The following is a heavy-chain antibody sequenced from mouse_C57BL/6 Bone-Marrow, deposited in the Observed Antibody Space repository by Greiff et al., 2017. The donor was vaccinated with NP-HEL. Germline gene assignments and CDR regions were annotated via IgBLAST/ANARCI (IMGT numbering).Heavy chain of an antibody. Sequence: EVKLMESGGDLVKPGGSLKLSCAASGFTFSSYGMSWVRQTPDKRLEWVATISSGGSYTYYPDSVKGRFTISRDNAKNTLYLQMSSRKSEDTAMYYCARHGDYDGYWGQGTTLTVSS. J-gene: IGHJ2*01. CDR3: ARHGDYDGY. CDR2: ISSGGSYT. D-gene: IGHD2-4*01. V-gene: IGHV5-6*01. CDR1: GFTFSSYG.